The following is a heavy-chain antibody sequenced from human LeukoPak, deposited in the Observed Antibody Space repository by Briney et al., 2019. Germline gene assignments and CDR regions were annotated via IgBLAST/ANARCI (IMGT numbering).Heavy chain of an antibody. D-gene: IGHD3-10*01. Sequence: PGGSLRLSCAASGFNFSYYAMTWVRQAPGEGLEWVSLISASGDSTYYADSVKGRLTISRDSSKSTLSLQMNSLRAEDTAVYFCARMIRGIHVYYYGMDVWGQGTTVTVS. CDR1: GFNFSYYA. CDR3: ARMIRGIHVYYYGMDV. CDR2: ISASGDST. V-gene: IGHV3-23*01. J-gene: IGHJ6*02.